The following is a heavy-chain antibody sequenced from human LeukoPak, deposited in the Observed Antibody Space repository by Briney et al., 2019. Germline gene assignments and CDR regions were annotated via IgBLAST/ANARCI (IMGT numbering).Heavy chain of an antibody. CDR2: INPNSGGT. CDR1: GYTFTSYG. Sequence: ASVKVSCKASGYTFTSYGISWVRQAPGQGLEWMGWINPNSGGTNYAQKFQGRVTMTRDTSISTAYMELSRLRSDDTAVYYCARERRGSMTTVIGYWGQGTLVTVSS. J-gene: IGHJ4*02. V-gene: IGHV1-2*02. CDR3: ARERRGSMTTVIGY. D-gene: IGHD4-17*01.